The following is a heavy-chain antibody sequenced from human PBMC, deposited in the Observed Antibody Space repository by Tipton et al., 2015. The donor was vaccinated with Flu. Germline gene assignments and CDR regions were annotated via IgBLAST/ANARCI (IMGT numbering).Heavy chain of an antibody. Sequence: TLSLTCTVSGGSISSSSYYWGWIGQPPGKGLEWIGSIYYSGSTYYNPSLKSRVTISVDTSKNQFSLKLSSVTAADTAVYYCARDNPRLTYYYGSGPPVWGQGTLVTVSS. CDR1: GGSISSSSYY. D-gene: IGHD3-10*01. V-gene: IGHV4-39*07. CDR3: ARDNPRLTYYYGSGPPV. J-gene: IGHJ4*02. CDR2: IYYSGST.